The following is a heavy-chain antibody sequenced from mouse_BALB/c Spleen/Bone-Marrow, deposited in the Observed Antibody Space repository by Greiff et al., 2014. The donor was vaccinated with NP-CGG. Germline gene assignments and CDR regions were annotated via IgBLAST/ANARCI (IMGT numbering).Heavy chain of an antibody. J-gene: IGHJ3*01. D-gene: IGHD2-3*01. CDR3: ARRDNDGYDLAY. V-gene: IGHV2-6-2*01. Sequence: VKLMESGPDLVAPSQSLSITCTVPGFSFTSYGVHWVRQPPGKGLEWLGVIWSDGSTTYNSALKSRLSISKDNSKSQVFLKMNSLQTDDTAMYYCARRDNDGYDLAYWGQGTLVTVSA. CDR2: IWSDGST. CDR1: GFSFTSYG.